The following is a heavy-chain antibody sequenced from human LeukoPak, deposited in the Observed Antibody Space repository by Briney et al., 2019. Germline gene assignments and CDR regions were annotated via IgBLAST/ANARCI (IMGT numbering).Heavy chain of an antibody. V-gene: IGHV3-7*04. D-gene: IGHD3-22*01. CDR2: IKKDGTEK. J-gene: IGHJ4*02. Sequence: PGGSLRLSCAASGFTFSSYWMSWVRQAPGKELEWVANIKKDGTEKNYVDSAKGRFTISRDNAKNSLYLQMNSLRAEDTAVYYCARDVVVVPLYWGRGTLVTVSS. CDR3: ARDVVVVPLY. CDR1: GFTFSSYW.